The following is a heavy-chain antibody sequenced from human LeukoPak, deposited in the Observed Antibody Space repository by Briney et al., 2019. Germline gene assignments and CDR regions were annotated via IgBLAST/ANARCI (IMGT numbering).Heavy chain of an antibody. D-gene: IGHD6-13*01. Sequence: GESLRLSCAASGFTFSNYAMSWVRQAPGKGLGWVSAISGSGGSTYYADSVKCRFTFSRDNSKNTLSLQMNSLRAEDTAVYYCAKELKVAVTGTVGFDYWGQGTLVTVSS. V-gene: IGHV3-23*01. CDR1: GFTFSNYA. CDR3: AKELKVAVTGTVGFDY. J-gene: IGHJ4*02. CDR2: ISGSGGST.